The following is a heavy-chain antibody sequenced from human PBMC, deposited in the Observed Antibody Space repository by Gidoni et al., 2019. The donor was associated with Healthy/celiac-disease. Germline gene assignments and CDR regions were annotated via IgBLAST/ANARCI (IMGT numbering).Heavy chain of an antibody. CDR2: INWNGGST. Sequence: EVQLVESGGGVVRPAGSLRLSCAAPGTTFDDYAMSWVRQALGQGLEWVSGINWNGGSTGYADSVKGRFTISRDNAKNSLYLQMNSLRAEDTALYYCARGWELLHAFDIWGQGTMVTVSS. CDR3: ARGWELLHAFDI. V-gene: IGHV3-20*04. J-gene: IGHJ3*02. CDR1: GTTFDDYA. D-gene: IGHD1-26*01.